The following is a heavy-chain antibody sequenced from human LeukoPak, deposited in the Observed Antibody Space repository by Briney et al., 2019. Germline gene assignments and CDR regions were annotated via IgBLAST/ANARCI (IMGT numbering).Heavy chain of an antibody. CDR2: IWYDGGNK. V-gene: IGHV3-33*01. D-gene: IGHD6-13*01. Sequence: GGSLRLSCAASGFTFSSYGMHWVRQAPGKGLEWVAVIWYDGGNKYYADSVKGRFTISRDNSKNTLYLQMNSLRAEDTAVYYCARDVSSWYGTYYYYGMDVWGQGTTVTVSS. CDR1: GFTFSSYG. CDR3: ARDVSSWYGTYYYYGMDV. J-gene: IGHJ6*02.